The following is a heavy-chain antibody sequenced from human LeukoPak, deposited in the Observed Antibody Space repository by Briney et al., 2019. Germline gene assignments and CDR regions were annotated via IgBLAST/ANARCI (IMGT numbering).Heavy chain of an antibody. Sequence: GGSLTLSCAASGFTFSSYAMSWVRQAPGKGLEWVSAINGSGGTTYNAGSVKGRSTFSRHSSKTTLFLQMKSLRAEDTAVYYCAKDNSLVGDSEERATYGLDVWGEGTTV. D-gene: IGHD3-3*01. CDR3: AKDNSLVGDSEERATYGLDV. CDR1: GFTFSSYA. V-gene: IGHV3-23*01. J-gene: IGHJ6*01. CDR2: INGSGGTT.